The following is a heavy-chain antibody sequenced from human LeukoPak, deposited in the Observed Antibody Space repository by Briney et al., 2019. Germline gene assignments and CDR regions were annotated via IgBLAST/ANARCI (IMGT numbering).Heavy chain of an antibody. Sequence: GGSLRLSCAASGFTFSSYNMNWVRQAPGKGLEWVGRIRSKANSYATAYAASVKGRFTISRDDSKNTAYLQMNSLKTEDTAVYYCIPGYDYYYYMDVWGKGTTVTVSS. D-gene: IGHD2-15*01. V-gene: IGHV3-73*01. CDR1: GFTFSSYN. CDR3: IPGYDYYYYMDV. CDR2: IRSKANSYAT. J-gene: IGHJ6*03.